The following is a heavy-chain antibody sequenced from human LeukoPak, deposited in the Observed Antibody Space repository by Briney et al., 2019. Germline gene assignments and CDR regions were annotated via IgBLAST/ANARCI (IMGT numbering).Heavy chain of an antibody. D-gene: IGHD6-19*01. J-gene: IGHJ4*02. V-gene: IGHV3-49*04. CDR1: GFTFSDYA. Sequence: GGSLRLSCTASGFTFSDYAMTWVRQAPGKGLEWVGFIRNKANGGTADYAASVKGRFTISRDDSKTIAYLQMNSLKTEDTAVYYCSRAYSTGWLGINDYWGQGALVTASS. CDR3: SRAYSTGWLGINDY. CDR2: IRNKANGGTA.